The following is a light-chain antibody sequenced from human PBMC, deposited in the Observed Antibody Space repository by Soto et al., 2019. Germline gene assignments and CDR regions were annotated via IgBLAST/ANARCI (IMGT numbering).Light chain of an antibody. CDR1: QDISSY. CDR3: QSLNRFPHS. CDR2: LAS. V-gene: IGKV1-9*01. Sequence: IQLTQSPSSLSASVGDRVTITCRASQDISSYLAWYQQKPGKAPKLLIYLASTLHSGVPSSCSGCGSGTDFSLTISSLQPEDAATYYCQSLNRFPHSFGGGTKVDIK. J-gene: IGKJ4*01.